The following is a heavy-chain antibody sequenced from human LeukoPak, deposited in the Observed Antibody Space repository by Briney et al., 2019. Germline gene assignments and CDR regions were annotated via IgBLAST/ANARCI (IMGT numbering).Heavy chain of an antibody. CDR3: ARGTAARLRHDAFDI. CDR2: FDPEDGET. V-gene: IGHV1-24*01. D-gene: IGHD6-6*01. CDR1: GYTLTELS. J-gene: IGHJ3*02. Sequence: ASVKVSCKASGYTLTELSMHWVRQAPGKGLEWMGGFDPEDGETIYAQKFQGRVTMTEDTSTDTAYMELSSLRSEDTAVYYCARGTAARLRHDAFDIWGQGTMVTVSS.